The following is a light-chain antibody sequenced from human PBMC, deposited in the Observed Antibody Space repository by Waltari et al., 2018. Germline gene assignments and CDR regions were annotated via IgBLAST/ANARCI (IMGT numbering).Light chain of an antibody. CDR2: DTD. Sequence: WFKKEPGQVPRTLIFDTDNRHAWTPARFSGSRLGGKAALTLSGAQAEDEADYYGLLYYRGVGVFGGGTTVTVL. CDR3: LLYYRGVGV. J-gene: IGLJ2*01. V-gene: IGLV7-46*01.